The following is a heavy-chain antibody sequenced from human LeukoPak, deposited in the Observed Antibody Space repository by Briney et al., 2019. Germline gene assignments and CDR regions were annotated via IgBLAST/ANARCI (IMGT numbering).Heavy chain of an antibody. D-gene: IGHD3-10*01. CDR1: GLIFSGYG. CDR2: IQYDGNNK. Sequence: GGSLRLSCAASGLIFSGYGMHWVRQAPGKGLEWVAFIQYDGNNKYYADSVKGRFTISRDNSKNTLYLQMNSLRAEDTAVYYCAKDYYGSGSYQYYFDYGGQGILVTVSS. V-gene: IGHV3-30*02. CDR3: AKDYYGSGSYQYYFDY. J-gene: IGHJ4*02.